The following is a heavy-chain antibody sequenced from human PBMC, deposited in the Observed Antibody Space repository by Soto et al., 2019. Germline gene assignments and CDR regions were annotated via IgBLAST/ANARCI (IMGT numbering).Heavy chain of an antibody. D-gene: IGHD6-6*01. V-gene: IGHV4-59*01. CDR2: IHYSGST. J-gene: IGHJ5*02. CDR3: ARGGLAARKGRWFDP. Sequence: SETLSLTCTVSGDSISRYYWGWIRQPPGKGLEWIGYIHYSGSTNYNPSLKSRVTISVDTPKNQFSLKVSSMTAADTAVYYCARGGLAARKGRWFDPWGQGTLVTVSS. CDR1: GDSISRYY.